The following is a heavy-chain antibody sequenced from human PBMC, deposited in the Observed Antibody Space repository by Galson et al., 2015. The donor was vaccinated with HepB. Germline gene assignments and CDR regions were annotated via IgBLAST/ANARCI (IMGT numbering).Heavy chain of an antibody. CDR2: ISSSGSYI. Sequence: SLRLSCAASGFIFGSYKMNWVRQAPGKGLEWVSSISSSGSYIFYADSLKGRFTITRDNAKNSLYLQMNSLRAEDTAVYYCARDHTQYSSSSEFYGMDVWGQGTTVTVSS. CDR3: ARDHTQYSSSSEFYGMDV. D-gene: IGHD6-6*01. J-gene: IGHJ6*02. CDR1: GFIFGSYK. V-gene: IGHV3-21*01.